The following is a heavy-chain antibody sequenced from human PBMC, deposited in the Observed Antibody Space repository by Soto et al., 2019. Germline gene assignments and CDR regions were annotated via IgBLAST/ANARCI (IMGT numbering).Heavy chain of an antibody. CDR1: GGTFSNHA. D-gene: IGHD6-19*01. CDR2: IIPLSGTT. V-gene: IGHV1-69*01. CDR3: ARGPDRSGFYLFDY. J-gene: IGHJ4*02. Sequence: QVQLVQSGAEMRKPGSSVKVSCKTSGGTFSNHALIWVRQVSGQGPEWMGGIIPLSGTTNYVQKFQGRVTITADESMTTAYMELNDLRYEDTAIYYCARGPDRSGFYLFDYWGQGTLVTVSS.